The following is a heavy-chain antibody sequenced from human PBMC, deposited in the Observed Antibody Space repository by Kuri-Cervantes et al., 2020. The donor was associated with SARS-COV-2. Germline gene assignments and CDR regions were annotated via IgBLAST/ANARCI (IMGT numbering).Heavy chain of an antibody. CDR1: GYTFTGYY. J-gene: IGHJ4*02. D-gene: IGHD3-10*01. CDR3: ARDFWASGGYFDY. CDR2: INPNSGGT. Sequence: ASVKVSCKASGYTFTGYYMHWVRQAPGQGLEWMGWINPNSGGTNYAQKFQGRVTMTRDTSISTAYMELSRLRSDDTAVYYCARDFWASGGYFDYWGQGTLVTVSS. V-gene: IGHV1-2*02.